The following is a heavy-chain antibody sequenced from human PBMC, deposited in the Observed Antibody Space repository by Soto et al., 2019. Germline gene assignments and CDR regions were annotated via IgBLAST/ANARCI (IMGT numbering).Heavy chain of an antibody. V-gene: IGHV5-51*01. CDR3: ASLKYSYGYGNGMDV. D-gene: IGHD5-18*01. Sequence: GESLKISCKGSGYSFTSYWIGWVRQMPGKGLEWMGIIYPGDSDTRYSPSFQGQVTISADKSISTAYLQWSSLKASDTAMYYCASLKYSYGYGNGMDVWGQGTTVTVSS. CDR2: IYPGDSDT. CDR1: GYSFTSYW. J-gene: IGHJ6*02.